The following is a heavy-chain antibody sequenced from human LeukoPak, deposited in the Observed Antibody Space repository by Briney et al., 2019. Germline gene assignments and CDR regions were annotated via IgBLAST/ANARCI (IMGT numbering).Heavy chain of an antibody. J-gene: IGHJ3*02. CDR2: IYTSGST. CDR1: GGSISSYY. Sequence: SETLSLTCTVSGGSISSYYWSWIRQPAGKGLEWIGRIYTSGSTNYNPSLKSRVTISVDTSKNQFSLKLSSVTAADTAVYYCARSTTVTTFDAFDIWGQGTMVTVSS. D-gene: IGHD4-17*01. CDR3: ARSTTVTTFDAFDI. V-gene: IGHV4-4*07.